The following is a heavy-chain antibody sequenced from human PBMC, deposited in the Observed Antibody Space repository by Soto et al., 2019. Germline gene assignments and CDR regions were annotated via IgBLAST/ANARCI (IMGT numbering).Heavy chain of an antibody. J-gene: IGHJ4*02. V-gene: IGHV3-23*01. Sequence: EVQLLESGGGLVQPGGSLRLSCAASGFTFSNYDMNWVRQAPGKGLEWVSVISGSGGSTYYADSVKGRFTISRDNSKNTLYLQMNSLRAEDTAVYYCAKRATGTYFDYWGQGTLVTVSS. CDR1: GFTFSNYD. CDR3: AKRATGTYFDY. CDR2: ISGSGGST. D-gene: IGHD1-1*01.